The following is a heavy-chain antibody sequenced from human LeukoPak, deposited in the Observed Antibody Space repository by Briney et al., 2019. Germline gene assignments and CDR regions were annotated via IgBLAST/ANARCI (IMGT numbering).Heavy chain of an antibody. D-gene: IGHD6-19*01. CDR3: AKDLEQWLALFCLDY. Sequence: GGSLRLSCAASGFTFSSYGMHWVRQAPGKGLEWVAFIRYDGSNKYYADSVKGRFTIPRDNSKNTLYLQMNSLRAEDTAVYYCAKDLEQWLALFCLDYWGPGTLVNVSS. V-gene: IGHV3-30*02. CDR1: GFTFSSYG. CDR2: IRYDGSNK. J-gene: IGHJ4*02.